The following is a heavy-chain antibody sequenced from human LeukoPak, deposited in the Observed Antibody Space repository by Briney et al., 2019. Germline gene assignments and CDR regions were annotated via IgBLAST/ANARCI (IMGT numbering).Heavy chain of an antibody. J-gene: IGHJ4*02. V-gene: IGHV4-59*08. CDR2: IYYSGGT. CDR3: ARHDSSGYKY. Sequence: PSETLSLTCSVSGDSISRYYWSWIRQPPGKGLEWIGYIYYSGGTNYNAALKSRVTISVDTSKNQFSLKLSSVTAADTAVYYCARHDSSGYKYWGQGTLVTVSS. CDR1: GDSISRYY. D-gene: IGHD3-22*01.